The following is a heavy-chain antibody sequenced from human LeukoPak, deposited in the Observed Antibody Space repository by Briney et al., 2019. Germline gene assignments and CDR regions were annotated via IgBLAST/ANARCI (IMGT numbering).Heavy chain of an antibody. D-gene: IGHD3-3*01. J-gene: IGHJ5*02. Sequence: GGSLRLSCVASGFTFSRYSMNWVRQAPGKGLEWVSSISSGGTYVDYADSVKGRFTISRDNAKNSLYLQMNSLRAEDTAVYYCATKKGFSSPFDPWGQGTLVTVSS. CDR3: ATKKGFSSPFDP. CDR2: ISSGGTYV. CDR1: GFTFSRYS. V-gene: IGHV3-21*01.